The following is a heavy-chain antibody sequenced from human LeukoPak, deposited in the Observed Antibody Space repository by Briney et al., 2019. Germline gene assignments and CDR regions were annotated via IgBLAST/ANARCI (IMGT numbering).Heavy chain of an antibody. D-gene: IGHD1-1*01. J-gene: IGHJ5*02. Sequence: SATLSLTCTVSGGSISNYYWNWIRQPPGKGLEWIGYIYYTGNTNYNPSLKSRVTISVDTSKNQFSLKLSSVTAADTAVYYCARVKLVRNWFDPWGQGTLVTVSS. V-gene: IGHV4-59*08. CDR2: IYYTGNT. CDR1: GGSISNYY. CDR3: ARVKLVRNWFDP.